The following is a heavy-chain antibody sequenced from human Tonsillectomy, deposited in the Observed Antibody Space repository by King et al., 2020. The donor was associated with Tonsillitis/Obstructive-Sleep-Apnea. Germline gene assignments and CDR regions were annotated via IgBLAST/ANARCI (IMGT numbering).Heavy chain of an antibody. Sequence: VQLVQSGGGLVKPGGSLRLSCAASGFTFSNAWISWVRQAPGKGLEWVGRIKSKTDGGTTDYAAPVKGRFTISRDDSKNTLYLQMNSLKTEDTAVYYCPLCSSTSCYSYAFDIWGQGTMVTVSS. V-gene: IGHV3-15*01. D-gene: IGHD2-2*01. CDR2: IKSKTDGGTT. CDR3: PLCSSTSCYSYAFDI. CDR1: GFTFSNAW. J-gene: IGHJ3*02.